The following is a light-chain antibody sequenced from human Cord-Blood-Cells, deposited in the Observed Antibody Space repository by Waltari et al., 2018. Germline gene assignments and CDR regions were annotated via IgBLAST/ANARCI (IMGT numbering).Light chain of an antibody. J-gene: IGLJ3*02. Sequence: QSALTQPASVSGSPGQSITLSCTGTSSDGGSYNLVSWYQQHPGKAPKLMMYEGSKRPSGVSNRFSGSKSGNTASLTISGLQAEDEADYYCCSYAGSSTWVFGGGTKLTVL. CDR2: EGS. CDR3: CSYAGSSTWV. CDR1: SSDGGSYNL. V-gene: IGLV2-23*01.